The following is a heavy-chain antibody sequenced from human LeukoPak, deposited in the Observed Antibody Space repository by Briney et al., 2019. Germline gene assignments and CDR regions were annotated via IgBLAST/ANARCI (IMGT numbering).Heavy chain of an antibody. Sequence: SETLSLTCAVYGGSFSGYYWSWIRQPPGKGLEWIGEINLSGSTNYNPSLKSRVTISVDTSKNQFSLKLSSVTAADTAVYYCARVVTAYYYYYGMDVWGQGTTVTVSS. V-gene: IGHV4-34*01. CDR2: INLSGST. D-gene: IGHD2-21*02. J-gene: IGHJ6*02. CDR3: ARVVTAYYYYYGMDV. CDR1: GGSFSGYY.